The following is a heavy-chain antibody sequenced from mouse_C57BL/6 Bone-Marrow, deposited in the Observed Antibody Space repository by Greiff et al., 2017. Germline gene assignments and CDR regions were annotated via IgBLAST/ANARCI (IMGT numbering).Heavy chain of an antibody. CDR1: GYTFTSYW. Sequence: QVQLKQPGAELVRPGTSVKLSCKASGYTFTSYWMHWVKQRPGQGLEWIGVIDPSDSYTNYNQKFKGKATLTVDTSSSTAYLQHSSLTSEDSAVYYCARLWSYYAMDYWGQGTSVTVSS. V-gene: IGHV1-59*01. CDR3: ARLWSYYAMDY. J-gene: IGHJ4*01. CDR2: IDPSDSYT.